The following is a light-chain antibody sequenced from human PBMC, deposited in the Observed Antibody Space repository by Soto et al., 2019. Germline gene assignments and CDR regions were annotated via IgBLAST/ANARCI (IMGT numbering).Light chain of an antibody. J-gene: IGKJ4*01. Sequence: DIQMPQSPSSVSASVGDRVTFTCRASENIDNYLAWYQQKPGKAPKLLIYLASTLQSGVPSRFRGSGYGRDFSLTVSSLQPEDFATYICQQGYDLPITFGGGTKVEI. V-gene: IGKV1D-12*01. CDR2: LAS. CDR3: QQGYDLPIT. CDR1: ENIDNY.